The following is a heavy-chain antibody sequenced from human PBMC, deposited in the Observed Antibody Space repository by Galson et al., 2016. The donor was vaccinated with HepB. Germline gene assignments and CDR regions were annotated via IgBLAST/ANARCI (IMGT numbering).Heavy chain of an antibody. D-gene: IGHD6-6*01. V-gene: IGHV5-51*01. J-gene: IGHJ5*02. CDR2: INPVDSET. CDR3: ARHPRRGESSSSGWFDP. Sequence: QSGAEVKKPGESLKIYCKGSGYRFPSYWIAWVRQMPGKGLEWMGFINPVDSETRYSPSFQGQVTISVDKSISTAYLQWSSLKSSDTANYYCARHPRRGESSSSGWFDPWGQGTLVTVSS. CDR1: GYRFPSYW.